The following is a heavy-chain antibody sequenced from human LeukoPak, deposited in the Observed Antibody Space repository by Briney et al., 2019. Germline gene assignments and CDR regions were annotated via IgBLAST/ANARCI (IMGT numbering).Heavy chain of an antibody. CDR1: GYTFTGYY. D-gene: IGHD2-2*01. Sequence: ASVRVSCKASGYTFTGYYMHWVRKAPGQGRDWMGWINPNSGGTNYAQKVQGRVTMTRDTAISTAYMELSRLRSDDTSVYCCARRRSIVVPAAIRGYNWFDPWSHGTLVTVSP. J-gene: IGHJ5*02. V-gene: IGHV1-2*02. CDR3: ARRRSIVVPAAIRGYNWFDP. CDR2: INPNSGGT.